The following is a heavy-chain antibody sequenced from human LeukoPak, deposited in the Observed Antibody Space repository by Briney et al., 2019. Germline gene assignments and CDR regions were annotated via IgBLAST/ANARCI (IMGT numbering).Heavy chain of an antibody. CDR1: GGSISISSSY. Sequence: SETLSLTCTVSGGSISISSSYWGWIRQPPGKGLEWVGSVHYSGNTFYNPSLKSRVTISLDTSKNQFSLKLSSVTAADTAVYYCARRSPNYYGSARGYYYYMDVWGKGTTVTISS. CDR2: VHYSGNT. CDR3: ARRSPNYYGSARGYYYYMDV. V-gene: IGHV4-39*07. D-gene: IGHD3-10*01. J-gene: IGHJ6*03.